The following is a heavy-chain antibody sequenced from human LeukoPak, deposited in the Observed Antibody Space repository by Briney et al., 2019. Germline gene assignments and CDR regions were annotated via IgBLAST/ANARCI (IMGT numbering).Heavy chain of an antibody. D-gene: IGHD2-15*01. J-gene: IGHJ5*02. V-gene: IGHV4-30-4*07. CDR1: GGSISSGGYS. CDR3: ARVLGYCSGGSCYNQYNWFDP. Sequence: MTSETLSLTCAVSGGSISSGGYSWSWIRQPPGKGLEWIGYIYYSGSTYYNPSLKSRVTISVDTSKNQFSLKLSSVTAADTAVYYCARVLGYCSGGSCYNQYNWFDPWGQGTLVTVSS. CDR2: IYYSGST.